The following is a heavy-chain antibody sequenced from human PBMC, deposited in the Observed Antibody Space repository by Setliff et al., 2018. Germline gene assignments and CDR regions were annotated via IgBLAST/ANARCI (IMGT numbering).Heavy chain of an antibody. J-gene: IGHJ2*01. V-gene: IGHV4-34*10. Sequence: SETLSLTCTVYGGSFSDYYWRWIRQSPGKRPEWIAEINQSGNTNYNPSLNSRLTMSLNTSRSQFSLNLTSVTAADTAIYFCARAVDSSGYFPFWYFDLWGRGTLVTVSS. D-gene: IGHD3-22*01. CDR3: ARAVDSSGYFPFWYFDL. CDR1: GGSFSDYY. CDR2: INQSGNT.